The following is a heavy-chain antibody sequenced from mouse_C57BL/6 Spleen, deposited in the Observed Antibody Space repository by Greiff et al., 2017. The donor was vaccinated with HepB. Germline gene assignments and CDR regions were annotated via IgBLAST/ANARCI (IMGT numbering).Heavy chain of an antibody. J-gene: IGHJ2*01. D-gene: IGHD1-1*01. CDR3: ARKEGTVDYFDY. V-gene: IGHV1-69*01. Sequence: QVQLQQSGAELVMPGASVKLSCKASGYTFTSYWMHWVKQRPGQGLEWIGEIDPSDSYTNYNQKFKGKSTLTVDKSSSTAYMQLSSLTSEDSAVYYGARKEGTVDYFDYWGQGTTLTVSS. CDR2: IDPSDSYT. CDR1: GYTFTSYW.